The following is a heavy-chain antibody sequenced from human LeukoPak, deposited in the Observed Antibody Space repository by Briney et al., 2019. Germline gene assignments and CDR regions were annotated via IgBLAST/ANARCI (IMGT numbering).Heavy chain of an antibody. V-gene: IGHV1-2*02. Sequence: ASVKVSCKASGYTFTGYYMTWVRQAPGQGLEWVGWLSPHNGGTNYAQKFQGRVTMTRDTSISTAYMELSRLRSDDTAVYYCARGILRYVARSLYYFDSWGQGTLVTVSS. D-gene: IGHD3-9*01. CDR2: LSPHNGGT. CDR3: ARGILRYVARSLYYFDS. J-gene: IGHJ4*02. CDR1: GYTFTGYY.